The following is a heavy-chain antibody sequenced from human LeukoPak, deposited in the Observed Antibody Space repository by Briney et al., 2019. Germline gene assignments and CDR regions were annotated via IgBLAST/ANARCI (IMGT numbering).Heavy chain of an antibody. J-gene: IGHJ4*02. D-gene: IGHD2-2*01. V-gene: IGHV4-34*01. CDR2: INNSGGT. CDR3: ARGRKGYCSSTSCPRGVHPVDY. CDR1: GGSSSGYY. Sequence: SETLSLTCAVYGGSSSGYYWSWIRQPPGKGLEWIGEINNSGGTNYNPSLKSRVTISVDTSKNQFSLKLSSVTAADTAVYYCARGRKGYCSSTSCPRGVHPVDYWGQGTLVRVSS.